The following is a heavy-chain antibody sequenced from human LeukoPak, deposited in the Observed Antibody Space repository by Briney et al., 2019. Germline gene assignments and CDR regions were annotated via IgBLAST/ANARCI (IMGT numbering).Heavy chain of an antibody. CDR2: ISYDGSNK. V-gene: IGHV3-30*18. D-gene: IGHD2-15*01. CDR1: GFTFSSYG. Sequence: GGSLRLSCTASGFTFSSYGMHWVRQAPGKGLEWVTVISYDGSNKYFADSVKGRFTISRDNSKNTLFLQMNSLRAEDTAVYYCAKQLGYCSDGSCYFPYWGQGTLVTVSS. J-gene: IGHJ4*02. CDR3: AKQLGYCSDGSCYFPY.